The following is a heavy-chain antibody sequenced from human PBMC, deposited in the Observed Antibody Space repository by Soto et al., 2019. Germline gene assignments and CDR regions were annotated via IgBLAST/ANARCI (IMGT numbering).Heavy chain of an antibody. D-gene: IGHD3-3*01. CDR1: GGSISSSSYY. CDR3: ASSYYDFWSGYYIRWFDP. CDR2: IYYSGST. Sequence: SSETLSLTXTVSGGSISSSSYYWGWIRQPPGKGLEWIGSIYYSGSTYYNPSLKSRVTISVDTSKNQFSLKLSSVTAADTAVYYCASSYYDFWSGYYIRWFDPWGQGTLVTVSS. J-gene: IGHJ5*02. V-gene: IGHV4-39*01.